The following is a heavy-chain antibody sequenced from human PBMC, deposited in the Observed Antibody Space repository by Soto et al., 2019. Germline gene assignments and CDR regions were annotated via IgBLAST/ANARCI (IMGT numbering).Heavy chain of an antibody. J-gene: IGHJ4*02. CDR2: INHRGRT. D-gene: IGHD3-9*01. CDR1: GGSFSGYY. V-gene: IGHV4-34*01. CDR3: ASGDILTGYSL. Sequence: SETLSLTCAVYGGSFSGYYWSWIRQPPGKGLEWIGEINHRGRTNYNPSLKSRVTISVDTSKNQFSLKLSSVTAADTAVYYCASGDILTGYSLWGKGTLVPVSS.